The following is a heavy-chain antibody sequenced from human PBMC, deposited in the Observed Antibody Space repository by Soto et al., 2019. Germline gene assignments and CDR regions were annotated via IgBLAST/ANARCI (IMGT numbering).Heavy chain of an antibody. CDR1: GFTFSSYG. J-gene: IGHJ6*02. CDR3: TKVVFLSGMDV. Sequence: QVQLVESGGGVVQPGRSLRLSCAASGFTFSSYGMHWVRQAAGKGLEWVAVISYDGNNKKYADSVKGRFTISRDNSKNTVHLQMNSMRDEDTAICYCTKVVFLSGMDVWGQGTTVIVSS. CDR2: ISYDGNNK. D-gene: IGHD1-20*01. V-gene: IGHV3-30*18.